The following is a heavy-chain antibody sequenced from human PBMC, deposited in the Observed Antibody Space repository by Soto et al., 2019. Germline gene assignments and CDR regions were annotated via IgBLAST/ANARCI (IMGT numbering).Heavy chain of an antibody. CDR3: ATWRTYSGSYCFDN. CDR1: GGTFKTYT. D-gene: IGHD1-26*01. CDR2: IIPMYDSA. V-gene: IGHV1-69*06. J-gene: IGHJ4*02. Sequence: QVQLVQSGAELKKPGSSVNVSCAASGGTFKTYTINWVRQAPGQGLEWIGQIIPMYDSANYAQRFQGRVTISADKPTNIAYMELSGLRSEDTALYYCATWRTYSGSYCFDNWGQGTLVSVSS.